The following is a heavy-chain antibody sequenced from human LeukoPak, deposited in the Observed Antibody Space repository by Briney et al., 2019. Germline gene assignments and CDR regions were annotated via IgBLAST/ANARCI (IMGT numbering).Heavy chain of an antibody. CDR2: ISWNSGSI. Sequence: GGSLRLSCAASGFTFDDYAMHWVRQAPGKGLEWVSGISWNSGSIGYADSVKGRFTISRDNAKNSLYLQMNSLRAEDMALYYCAKGRELLVDAFDIWGQGTTVTVSS. CDR3: AKGRELLVDAFDI. J-gene: IGHJ3*02. D-gene: IGHD1-26*01. V-gene: IGHV3-9*03. CDR1: GFTFDDYA.